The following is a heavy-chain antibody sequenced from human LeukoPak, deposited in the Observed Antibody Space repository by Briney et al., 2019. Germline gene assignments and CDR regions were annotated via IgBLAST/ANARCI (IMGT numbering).Heavy chain of an antibody. Sequence: GGSLRLSCAASGLTFSTYWMNWVRQAPGKGLEWVANINPDGGERRHVDSVQGRFTISRDNAKNSLYLQMNGLRVEDTAVYYCAGGGPSSNSWGQGTLVTVSA. V-gene: IGHV3-7*04. J-gene: IGHJ4*02. D-gene: IGHD3-10*01. CDR3: AGGGPSSNS. CDR1: GLTFSTYW. CDR2: INPDGGER.